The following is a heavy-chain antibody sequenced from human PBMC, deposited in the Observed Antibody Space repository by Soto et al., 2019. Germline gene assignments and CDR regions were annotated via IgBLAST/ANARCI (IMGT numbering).Heavy chain of an antibody. CDR1: GFTFSSYA. CDR3: ARGGEGPWISWVDY. D-gene: IGHD2-21*01. V-gene: IGHV3-30-3*01. CDR2: ISYDGSNK. J-gene: IGHJ4*02. Sequence: QVQLVESGGGVVQPGRSLRLSCAASGFTFSSYAMHWVRQAPGKGLEWVAVISYDGSNKYYADSVKGRFTISRDNSKNTLYLQMNSLRAEDTAVYYCARGGEGPWISWVDYWGQGTLVTVSS.